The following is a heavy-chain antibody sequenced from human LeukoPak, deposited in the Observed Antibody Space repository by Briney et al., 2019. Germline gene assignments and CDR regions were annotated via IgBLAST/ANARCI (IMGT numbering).Heavy chain of an antibody. CDR3: GRNDYYSIDV. V-gene: IGHV4-61*05. CDR2: IFHTGRT. D-gene: IGHD3-22*01. J-gene: IGHJ4*02. Sequence: SETLSLTCTVSGGSISSSSYYWGWIRQPPGKGLEWIGEIFHTGRTNYNPSLKSRVTISVDKSKNQFSLEVTSVTAADTAVYFCGRNDYYSIDVWGQGTLVTVSS. CDR1: GGSISSSSYY.